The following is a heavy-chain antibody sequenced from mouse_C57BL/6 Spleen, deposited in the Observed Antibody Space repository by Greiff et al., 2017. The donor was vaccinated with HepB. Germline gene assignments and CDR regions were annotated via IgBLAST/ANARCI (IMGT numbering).Heavy chain of an antibody. CDR2: IWSDGST. J-gene: IGHJ4*01. D-gene: IGHD2-3*01. V-gene: IGHV2-6-1*01. CDR3: ARHYDGYYDYAMDY. Sequence: QVQLKESGPGLVAPSQSLSITCTVSGFSFTSYGVHWVRQPPGKGLEWLVVIWSDGSTTYNSALKSRLSISKDNSKSQVFLKMNSLQTDDTAMYYCARHYDGYYDYAMDYWGQGTSVTVSS. CDR1: GFSFTSYG.